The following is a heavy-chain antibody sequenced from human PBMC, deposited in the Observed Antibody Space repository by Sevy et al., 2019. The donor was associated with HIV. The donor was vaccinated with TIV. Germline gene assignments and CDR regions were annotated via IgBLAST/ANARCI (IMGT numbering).Heavy chain of an antibody. CDR3: AKDLAGPGRRYFDY. CDR2: IRYEGRVK. J-gene: IGHJ4*02. CDR1: GFIFSNFG. D-gene: IGHD6-13*01. Sequence: GGPLSLSCAASGFIFSNFGRHWVRKFPAKGLKGVTFIRYEGRVKYYAASVKGRFTISRDDSKNTLYLQMDSLRAEDTAIYYCAKDLAGPGRRYFDYWGQGTLVTVSS. V-gene: IGHV3-30*02.